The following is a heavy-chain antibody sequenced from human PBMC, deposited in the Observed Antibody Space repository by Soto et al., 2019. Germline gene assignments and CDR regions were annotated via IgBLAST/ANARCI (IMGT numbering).Heavy chain of an antibody. Sequence: SVKVSCKASGGTFSSYAISWVRQAPGQGLEWMGGIIPIFGTANYAQKFQGRVTITADESTSTAYMELSSLRSEDTAVYYCARFRYYYEHTDAFDIWGQGTMVTVSS. J-gene: IGHJ3*02. CDR3: ARFRYYYEHTDAFDI. D-gene: IGHD3-22*01. V-gene: IGHV1-69*13. CDR2: IIPIFGTA. CDR1: GGTFSSYA.